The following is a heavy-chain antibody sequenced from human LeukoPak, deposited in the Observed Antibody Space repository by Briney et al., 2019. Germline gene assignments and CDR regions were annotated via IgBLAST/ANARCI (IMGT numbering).Heavy chain of an antibody. D-gene: IGHD2-2*01. CDR2: ISAYNGNT. CDR3: ARGGVFCSSSTCPLNWLDP. Sequence: ASVKVSCKASGYTFTNFGITWVRQAPGQGLEWMGWISAYNGNTKYAQKVQGRVTMTTDTSTSTAHMELRSLRSDDTAVYYCARGGVFCSSSTCPLNWLDPWGQGTLVTVSS. J-gene: IGHJ5*02. CDR1: GYTFTNFG. V-gene: IGHV1-18*01.